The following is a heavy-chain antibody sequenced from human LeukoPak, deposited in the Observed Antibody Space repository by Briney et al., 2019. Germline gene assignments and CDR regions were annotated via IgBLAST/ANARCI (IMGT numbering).Heavy chain of an antibody. V-gene: IGHV3-74*01. CDR1: GFTFSSYW. Sequence: GRSLRLSCAASGFTFSSYWMHWVRQAPGKGLVWVSRINSDGSSTSYADSVKGRFTISRDNAKNTLYLQMNSLRAEDTAVYYCAREGSYSSGWYGTIFDYWGQGTLVTVSS. D-gene: IGHD6-19*01. CDR3: AREGSYSSGWYGTIFDY. CDR2: INSDGSST. J-gene: IGHJ4*02.